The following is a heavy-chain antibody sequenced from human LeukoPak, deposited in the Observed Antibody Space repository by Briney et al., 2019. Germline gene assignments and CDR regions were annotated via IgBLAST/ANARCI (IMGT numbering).Heavy chain of an antibody. D-gene: IGHD6-13*01. CDR3: ARLGSSWTNWFDP. Sequence: SETLSLTCTVSGGSINSYSWSWIRQPPGKGLEWVGYIYYSGGITNYNPSLKSRVTISVDTSRSQFSLKLRSVTAADTAFYYCARLGSSWTNWFDPWGQGTLVTVSS. V-gene: IGHV4-59*08. CDR1: GGSINSYS. CDR2: IYYSGGIT. J-gene: IGHJ5*02.